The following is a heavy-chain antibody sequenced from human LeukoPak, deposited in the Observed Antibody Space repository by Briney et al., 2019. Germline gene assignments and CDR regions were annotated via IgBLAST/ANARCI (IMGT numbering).Heavy chain of an antibody. J-gene: IGHJ4*02. V-gene: IGHV3-23*01. CDR2: ISGSGANT. Sequence: GGSLRLSCAASGFTFSTYAMSWVRQAPGKGLEWVSTISGSGANTYYADSVKGRFTISRDNSKNTLYLQMNSLRAEDTAVYYCAKQAYCSSTSCYLVDYWGQGTLVTVSS. D-gene: IGHD2-2*01. CDR1: GFTFSTYA. CDR3: AKQAYCSSTSCYLVDY.